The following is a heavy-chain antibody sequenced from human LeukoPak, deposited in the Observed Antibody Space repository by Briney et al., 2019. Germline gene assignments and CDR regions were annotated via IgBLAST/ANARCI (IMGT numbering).Heavy chain of an antibody. CDR3: VKGRDYYYYYMDV. CDR1: GYTFTGYY. Sequence: GASVKVSCKASGYTFTGYYMHWVRQAPGQGLERMGWINPNSGGTNYAQKFQGRVTMTRDTSITTAYMELSRLRSDDTAVYYCVKGRDYYYYYMDVWGTGTTVTVSS. V-gene: IGHV1-2*02. CDR2: INPNSGGT. J-gene: IGHJ6*03.